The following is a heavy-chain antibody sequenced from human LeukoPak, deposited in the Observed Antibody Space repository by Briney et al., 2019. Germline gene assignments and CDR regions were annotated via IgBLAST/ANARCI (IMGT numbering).Heavy chain of an antibody. J-gene: IGHJ6*03. V-gene: IGHV3-9*01. CDR1: GFTFDDYA. CDR3: AKDGQRRAVSVVTYMDV. Sequence: SLRLSCAAAGFTFDDYAMHWVRQAPGKGLEWVSTINWNSGRMEYADSVKGRFTISRDNAKNSLYLQMNSLRDEDTALYYCAKDGQRRAVSVVTYMDVWGKGTTVTVSS. D-gene: IGHD6-19*01. CDR2: INWNSGRM.